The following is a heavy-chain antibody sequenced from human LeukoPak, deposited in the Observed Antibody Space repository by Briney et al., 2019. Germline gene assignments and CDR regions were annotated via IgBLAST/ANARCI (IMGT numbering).Heavy chain of an antibody. V-gene: IGHV3-73*01. CDR2: IRSKANSYAT. J-gene: IGHJ4*02. CDR3: TRYVRSGELSLDY. D-gene: IGHD3-16*02. CDR1: GFTFSGSA. Sequence: PGGSLRLSCAASGFTFSGSAMHWVRQASGKGLEWVGRIRSKANSYATAYAASVKGRFTISRDDSKNTAYLQMNSLKTEDTAVYYCTRYVRSGELSLDYWGQGTLVTVSS.